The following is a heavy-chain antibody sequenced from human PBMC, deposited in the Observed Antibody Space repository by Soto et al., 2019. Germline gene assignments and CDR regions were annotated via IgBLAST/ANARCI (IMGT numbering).Heavy chain of an antibody. CDR1: GFTVSSNY. Sequence: PGGSLRLSCAASGFTVSSNYMSWVRQAPGKGLEWVSVIYSGGSTYYADSVKGRFTISRDNSKNTLYLQMNSLRAEDTAVYYCQLVVVAATPPAYYYYMDVWGKGTTVTVSS. V-gene: IGHV3-66*01. J-gene: IGHJ6*03. CDR2: IYSGGST. CDR3: QLVVVAATPPAYYYYMDV. D-gene: IGHD2-15*01.